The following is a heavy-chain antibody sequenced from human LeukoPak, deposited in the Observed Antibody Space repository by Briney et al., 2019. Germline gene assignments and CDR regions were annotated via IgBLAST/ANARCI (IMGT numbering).Heavy chain of an antibody. CDR3: ARGTTGEGLDY. Sequence: GGSLRLSCAASGFTFSSYAMHWVRQAPGKGLEWVAVISYDGSNKYYADSAKGRFTISRDNSKNTLYLQMNSLRAEDTAVYYCARGTTGEGLDYWGQGTLVTVSS. J-gene: IGHJ4*02. V-gene: IGHV3-30-3*01. CDR2: ISYDGSNK. D-gene: IGHD1-14*01. CDR1: GFTFSSYA.